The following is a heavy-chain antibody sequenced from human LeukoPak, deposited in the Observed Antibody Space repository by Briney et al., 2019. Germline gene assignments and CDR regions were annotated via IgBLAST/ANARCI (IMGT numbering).Heavy chain of an antibody. J-gene: IGHJ6*03. CDR2: ISSIVSDI. CDR1: RFTFSSYS. Sequence: GGSLRLSCAASRFTFSSYSMNWVRQAPGKGLEWVSSISSIVSDIYYADSVKGRFTISRDNAKNSLYLQMNSLRAEDTAVYYCARVGPWVTPDYYYYYMDVWGKGTTVTVSS. CDR3: ARVGPWVTPDYYYYYMDV. D-gene: IGHD5-18*01. V-gene: IGHV3-21*01.